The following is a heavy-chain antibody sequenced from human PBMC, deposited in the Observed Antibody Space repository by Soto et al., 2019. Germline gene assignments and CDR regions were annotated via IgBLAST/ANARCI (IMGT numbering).Heavy chain of an antibody. CDR3: ARGGGIVVVVAATIEAFDI. Sequence: QVQLQQWGAGLLKPSETLSLTCAVYGGSFSGYYWSWIRQPPGNGLEWIGEINHSGSTNENPSLKSRFNISVDTSKNQFYLKLSSVTAADTAVYYCARGGGIVVVVAATIEAFDIWGQGTMVTVSS. CDR1: GGSFSGYY. J-gene: IGHJ3*02. V-gene: IGHV4-34*01. D-gene: IGHD2-15*01. CDR2: INHSGST.